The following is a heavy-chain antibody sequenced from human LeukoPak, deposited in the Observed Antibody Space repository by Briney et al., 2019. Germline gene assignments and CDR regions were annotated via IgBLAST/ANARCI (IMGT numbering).Heavy chain of an antibody. CDR2: ISYNGDST. J-gene: IGHJ3*02. CDR3: VSDRETQEQI. V-gene: IGHV3-64D*09. Sequence: PGGSLRLSCAASGFTFSRHNMHWVRQAPGKGLEYVTAISYNGDSTYYVDSVKGRLTISRDNSKNTLDLQMSSLRPEDAAVYYCVSDRETQEQIWGPGTLVTVSS. CDR1: GFTFSRHN. D-gene: IGHD1-26*01.